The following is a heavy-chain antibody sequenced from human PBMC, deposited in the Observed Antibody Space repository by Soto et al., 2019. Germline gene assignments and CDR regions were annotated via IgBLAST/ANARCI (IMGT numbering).Heavy chain of an antibody. CDR1: GGSFSGYY. Sequence: SETLSLTCAVYGGSFSGYYWSWIRQPPGKGLEWIGEINHSGSTNYNPSLKSRVTISVDTSKNQFSLKLSSVTAADTAVYYCARAVTIFGVVIGPKGGMDVWGKGTAVT. V-gene: IGHV4-34*01. D-gene: IGHD3-3*01. J-gene: IGHJ6*03. CDR3: ARAVTIFGVVIGPKGGMDV. CDR2: INHSGST.